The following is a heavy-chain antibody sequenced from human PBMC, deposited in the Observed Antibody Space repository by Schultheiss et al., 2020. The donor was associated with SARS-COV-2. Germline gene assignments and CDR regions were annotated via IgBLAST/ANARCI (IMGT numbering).Heavy chain of an antibody. CDR2: IYYSGST. CDR1: GGSISSYY. CDR3: ARVSSSASYYFDY. D-gene: IGHD6-6*01. V-gene: IGHV4-59*08. Sequence: SQTLSLTCTVSGGSISSYYWSWIRQPPGKGLEWIGYIYYSGSTNYNPSLKSRVTISVYTSKNQFSLKLTSVTAADTAVYYCARVSSSASYYFDYWGQGTLVTFSS. J-gene: IGHJ4*02.